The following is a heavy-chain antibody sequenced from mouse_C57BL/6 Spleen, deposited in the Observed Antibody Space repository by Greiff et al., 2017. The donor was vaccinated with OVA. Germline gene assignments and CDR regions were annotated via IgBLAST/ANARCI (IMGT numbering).Heavy chain of an antibody. CDR3: ASAKDYDAFAY. J-gene: IGHJ3*01. Sequence: VQLQQSGAELVKPGASVKLSCTASGFNIKDYYMHWVKQRTEQGLEWIGRIDPEDGETKSAPKFQGKATITADTSSNTAYLQLSSLTSEDTAVYYGASAKDYDAFAYWGQGTLVTVSA. V-gene: IGHV14-2*01. CDR2: IDPEDGET. D-gene: IGHD2-4*01. CDR1: GFNIKDYY.